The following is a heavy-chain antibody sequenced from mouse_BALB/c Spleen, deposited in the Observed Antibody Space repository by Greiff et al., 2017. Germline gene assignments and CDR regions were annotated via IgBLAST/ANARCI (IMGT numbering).Heavy chain of an antibody. V-gene: IGHV5-6-4*01. CDR2: ISSGGSYT. CDR3: TRGDYGSSYNAMDY. J-gene: IGHJ4*01. CDR1: GFTFSSYT. D-gene: IGHD1-1*01. Sequence: EVKLVESGGGLVKPGGSLKLSCAASGFTFSSYTMSWVRQTPEKRLEWVATISSGGSYTYYPDSVKGRFTISRDNAKNTLYLQMSSLKSEDTAMYYCTRGDYGSSYNAMDYWGQGTSVTVSS.